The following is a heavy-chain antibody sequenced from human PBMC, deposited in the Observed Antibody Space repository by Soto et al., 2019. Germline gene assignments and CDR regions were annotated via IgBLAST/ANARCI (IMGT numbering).Heavy chain of an antibody. CDR3: ARDAPLVPAGAHGVDV. J-gene: IGHJ6*02. CDR1: GFTFSTYA. CDR2: ISYDGSNK. Sequence: QVQLVESGGGVVQPGTSLRLSCAASGFTFSTYAMHWVRQAPGKGLEWVAIISYDGSNKYHADSVKGRFTISRDDSKNTLYLQMNSLRPEDSAVYFCARDAPLVPAGAHGVDVWGQGTTVTVSS. D-gene: IGHD2-2*01. V-gene: IGHV3-30-3*01.